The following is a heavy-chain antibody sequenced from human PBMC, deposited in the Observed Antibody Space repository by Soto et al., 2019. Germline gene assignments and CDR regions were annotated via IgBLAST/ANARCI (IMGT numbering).Heavy chain of an antibody. CDR2: IYSGGYT. CDR1: GFTVSNNY. D-gene: IGHD3-10*01. CDR3: AAAPGGGGY. J-gene: IGHJ4*02. Sequence: EVQLVESGGGLIQPGGSLRLSCAVSGFTVSNNYMSWVRQAPGKGLEGVSVIYSGGYTAYGDSVKGRFTISRDNSKNPLFLQTKSLRAAVPAVFSWAAAPGGGGYWGQGTLVTVSS. V-gene: IGHV3-53*01.